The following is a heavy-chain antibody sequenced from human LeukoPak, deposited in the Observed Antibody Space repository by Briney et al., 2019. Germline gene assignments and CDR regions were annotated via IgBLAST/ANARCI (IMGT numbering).Heavy chain of an antibody. V-gene: IGHV3-23*01. CDR3: AKGREQLDY. J-gene: IGHJ4*02. D-gene: IGHD6-13*01. CDR2: ISGSGGST. CDR1: GFTFRGYA. Sequence: GGSLRLSCAASGFTFRGYAMNWVRQAPGKGLEWVSGISGSGGSTYYADSVKGRLTISRDNSKNTLYLQMNTLRAEDTAIYYCAKGREQLDYWGQGTLVTVSS.